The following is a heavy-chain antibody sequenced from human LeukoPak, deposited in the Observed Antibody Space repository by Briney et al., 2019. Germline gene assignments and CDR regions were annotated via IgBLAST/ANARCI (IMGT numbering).Heavy chain of an antibody. Sequence: GGSLRLSCAASGFTFSSYEMNWVRQAPGKGLEWVSYISRSGSTIYCADSVKGRFTISRDNAKNSLYLQMDSLRAEDTAVYYCARDPYYGDYVVWGQGTLVTVSS. CDR2: ISRSGSTI. CDR3: ARDPYYGDYVV. J-gene: IGHJ4*02. CDR1: GFTFSSYE. D-gene: IGHD4-17*01. V-gene: IGHV3-48*03.